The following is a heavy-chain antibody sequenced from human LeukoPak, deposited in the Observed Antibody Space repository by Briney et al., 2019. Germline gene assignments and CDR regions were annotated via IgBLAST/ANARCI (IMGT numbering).Heavy chain of an antibody. Sequence: SETLSLTCPVSGGSISSGDYYWSWIRQPPGMGLEWIGYIYYSGSTYYNPSLKSRVTISVDTSKNQFSLKLGSVTAADTAVYYCAREAMTTVTPNKAFDIWGQGTMVTVSS. V-gene: IGHV4-30-4*01. CDR1: GGSISSGDYY. CDR3: AREAMTTVTPNKAFDI. CDR2: IYYSGST. J-gene: IGHJ3*02. D-gene: IGHD4-17*01.